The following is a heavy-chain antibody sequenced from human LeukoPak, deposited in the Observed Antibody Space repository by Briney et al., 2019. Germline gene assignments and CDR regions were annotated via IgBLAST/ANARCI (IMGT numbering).Heavy chain of an antibody. J-gene: IGHJ3*02. V-gene: IGHV4-59*01. CDR1: GGSISTYY. CDR2: IYYSGST. CDR3: AREEVPHGFDI. Sequence: PSETLSLTCTVSGGSISTYYWSWIRQPPGKGLEYIGYIYYSGSTNYNPSLKSRVTMSLDTSKNQFSLKLSSVTVADTAVYYCAREEVPHGFDIWGQGTMVTVSS.